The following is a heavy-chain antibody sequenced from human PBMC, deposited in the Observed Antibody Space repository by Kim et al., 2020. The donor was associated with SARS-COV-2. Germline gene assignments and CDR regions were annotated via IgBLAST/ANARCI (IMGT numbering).Heavy chain of an antibody. J-gene: IGHJ5*02. D-gene: IGHD3-3*01. CDR3: ARIPPITIFGVVIPYNWFDP. V-gene: IGHV3-7*01. Sequence: GGSLRLSCAASGLTVSSYGMSWVRQAPGKGLEWVANIKQDGSEKYYVDSVKGRFTISRDNAKNSLYLQMNSLRAEDTAVYYCARIPPITIFGVVIPYNWFDPWGQGTLVTVSS. CDR1: GLTVSSYG. CDR2: IKQDGSEK.